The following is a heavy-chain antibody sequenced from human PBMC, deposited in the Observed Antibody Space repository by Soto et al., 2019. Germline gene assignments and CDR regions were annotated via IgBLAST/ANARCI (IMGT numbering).Heavy chain of an antibody. V-gene: IGHV3-7*01. CDR3: ARDPADDAFDI. J-gene: IGHJ3*02. CDR2: IKQDGSEK. Sequence: GGSLRLSCAASGFTFSSYWMSWVRQAPGKGLEWVANIKQDGSEKYYVDSVKGRFTIARDNAKNSLYLQMNSLRAEDTAVYYCARDPADDAFDIWGQGTMVTVSS. CDR1: GFTFSSYW.